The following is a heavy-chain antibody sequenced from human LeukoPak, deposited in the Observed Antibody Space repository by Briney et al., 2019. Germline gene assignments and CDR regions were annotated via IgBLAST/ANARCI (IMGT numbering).Heavy chain of an antibody. CDR3: ARQSSSWYYFDY. D-gene: IGHD6-13*01. CDR2: ISYDGSNK. CDR1: GFTFSSYG. V-gene: IGHV3-30*03. J-gene: IGHJ4*02. Sequence: GRSLRLSCAASGFTFSSYGMHWVRQAPGKGLEWVAVISYDGSNKYYADSVKGRFTISRDNSKNTLYLQMNSLRAEDTAVYYCARQSSSWYYFDYWGQGTLVTVSS.